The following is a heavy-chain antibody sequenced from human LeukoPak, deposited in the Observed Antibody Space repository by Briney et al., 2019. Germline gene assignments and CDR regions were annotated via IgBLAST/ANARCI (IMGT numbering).Heavy chain of an antibody. CDR2: INPNSGGT. CDR1: GDSFTAYY. CDR3: ARGSYYGSSGYSGVRLFDY. D-gene: IGHD3-22*01. Sequence: GASVKVSCKASGDSFTAYYMYWVRQAPGQGPEWMGWINPNSGGTSYALKFQGRVTMTSDTSISTAYMDLSRLRSDDMAVYYCARGSYYGSSGYSGVRLFDYWGQGTLVTVSS. J-gene: IGHJ4*02. V-gene: IGHV1-2*02.